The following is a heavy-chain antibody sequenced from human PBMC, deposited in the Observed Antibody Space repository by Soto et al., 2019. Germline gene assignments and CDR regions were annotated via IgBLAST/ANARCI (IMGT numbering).Heavy chain of an antibody. V-gene: IGHV1-8*01. CDR3: SRETRSGGSLSLDY. CDR1: GYTFTSDD. J-gene: IGHJ4*02. CDR2: MNPNSGNT. Sequence: QVQLVQSGAEVKKPGASVKVSCKASGYTFTSDDINWVRQATGQGLEWMGWMNPNSGNTGYAQRFQGRVTMTRNTSISTAYMELSCLRSEDTAVYYCSRETRSGGSLSLDYWGQGTLVIVSS. D-gene: IGHD2-15*01.